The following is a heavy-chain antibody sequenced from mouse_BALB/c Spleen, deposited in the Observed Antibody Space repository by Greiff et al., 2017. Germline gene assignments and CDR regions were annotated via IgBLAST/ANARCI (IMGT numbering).Heavy chain of an antibody. D-gene: IGHD2-4*01. CDR1: GYSITSDYA. J-gene: IGHJ3*01. Sequence: EVKVEESGPGLVKPSQSLSLTCTVTGYSITSDYAWNWIRQFPGNKLEWMGYISYSGSTSYNPSLKSRIPITRDTSKNQFFLQLNSVTTEDTATYYCASRSTMITTPPFAYWGQGTLVTVSA. CDR2: ISYSGST. CDR3: ASRSTMITTPPFAY. V-gene: IGHV3-2*02.